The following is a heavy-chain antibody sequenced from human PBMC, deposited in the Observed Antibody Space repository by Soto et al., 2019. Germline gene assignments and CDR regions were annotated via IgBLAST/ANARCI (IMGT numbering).Heavy chain of an antibody. CDR2: ISSSGSTI. J-gene: IGHJ5*02. Sequence: EVQLVESGGGLVQPGGSLRLSCVASGFTFSSYEMSWVRQAPGKGLEWVSYISSSGSTIYYADSVKGRFTISRDNAKNSLYLQMNSLRAEDTAVYYCARALLWFGESRRNGGGLFPWGQGTLVTVSS. CDR3: ARALLWFGESRRNGGGLFP. V-gene: IGHV3-48*03. D-gene: IGHD3-10*01. CDR1: GFTFSSYE.